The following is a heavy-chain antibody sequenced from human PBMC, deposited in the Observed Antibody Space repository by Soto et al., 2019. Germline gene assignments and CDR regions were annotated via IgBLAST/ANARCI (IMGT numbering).Heavy chain of an antibody. CDR1: GYTFTSYD. CDR2: MSPNSGNT. CDR3: AASEGHFDY. Sequence: GASVKVSCKASGYTFTSYDINWVRQATGQGLEWMGWMSPNSGNTGYAQKLQGRVTMTRDTSTSTAYMELRSLRSDDTAVYYCAASEGHFDYWGQGTLVTVSS. V-gene: IGHV1-8*01. J-gene: IGHJ4*02.